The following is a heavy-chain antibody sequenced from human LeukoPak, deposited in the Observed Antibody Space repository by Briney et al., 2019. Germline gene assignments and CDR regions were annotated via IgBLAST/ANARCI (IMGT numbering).Heavy chain of an antibody. Sequence: GGSPRLSCAASGFTVSSYDMHWVRQATGKGLECVSAIGTAGDTYYPGSVKGRFTISRENAKNSLYLQMNSLRAGDTAVYYCARVRKYSGYYSWYFDLWGRGTLVTVSS. CDR3: ARVRKYSGYYSWYFDL. J-gene: IGHJ2*01. V-gene: IGHV3-13*01. CDR1: GFTVSSYD. CDR2: IGTAGDT. D-gene: IGHD5-12*01.